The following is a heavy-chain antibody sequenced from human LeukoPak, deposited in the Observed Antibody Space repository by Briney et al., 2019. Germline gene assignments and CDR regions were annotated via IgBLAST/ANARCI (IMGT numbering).Heavy chain of an antibody. Sequence: SETLSLTCTVSGGSISSYYWSWIRQPPGKGLEWIGYIYYSGSTNYNPSLKSRVTISVDTSKNQFSLKLSSVTAADTAVYYCARVPKNAYYYYGMDIWGQGTTVTVSS. CDR2: IYYSGST. CDR3: ARVPKNAYYYYGMDI. J-gene: IGHJ6*02. CDR1: GGSISSYY. V-gene: IGHV4-59*01.